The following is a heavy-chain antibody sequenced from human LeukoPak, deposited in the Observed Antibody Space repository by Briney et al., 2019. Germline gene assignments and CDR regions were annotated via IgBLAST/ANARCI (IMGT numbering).Heavy chain of an antibody. CDR3: ARDTSSRWYLFDY. CDR1: GFSISSGYQ. J-gene: IGHJ4*02. D-gene: IGHD2-15*01. CDR2: IHHSGNT. Sequence: SETLSLTCSVSGFSISSGYQWGWIRQSPGKGLEWIGTIHHSGNTDYNPSLESRVTMSVDTSKNEFSLKLNFVTAADTAVYYCARDTSSRWYLFDYWGQGTLLSVSS. V-gene: IGHV4-38-2*02.